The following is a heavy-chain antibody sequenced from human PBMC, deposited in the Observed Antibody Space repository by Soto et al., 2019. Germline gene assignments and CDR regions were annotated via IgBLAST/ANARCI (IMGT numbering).Heavy chain of an antibody. Sequence: EVPLVESGGGLVQPGGSLRLSCAASGFTFSSYEMSWVRHAPGKGLEWVSYISSSRIMIYYADSVKGRFTISRDNAKNSLYLQMNSLRAEDPAVYYCAIDHIDYYGMDVCGQGTMITVSS. J-gene: IGHJ6*02. CDR1: GFTFSSYE. CDR3: AIDHIDYYGMDV. CDR2: ISSSRIMI. V-gene: IGHV3-48*03.